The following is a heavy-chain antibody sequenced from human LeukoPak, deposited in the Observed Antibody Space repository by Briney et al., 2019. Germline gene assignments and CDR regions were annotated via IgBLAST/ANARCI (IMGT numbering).Heavy chain of an antibody. CDR1: GGAFSGYY. CDR2: INHIGST. CDR3: ARRTSGYYYRIDY. J-gene: IGHJ4*02. V-gene: IGHV4-34*01. D-gene: IGHD3-22*01. Sequence: SETLSLTCAVYGGAFSGYYWSWIRQPPGKWLEWIGEINHIGSTNYNPSLKSRVTISVDTSKNQFSLKLSSVTAADTAMYYCARRTSGYYYRIDYWGQGTLVTVSS.